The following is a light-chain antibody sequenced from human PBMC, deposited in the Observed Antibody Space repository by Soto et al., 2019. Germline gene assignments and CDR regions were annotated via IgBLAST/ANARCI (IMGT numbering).Light chain of an antibody. CDR3: QQYGSSHPYT. Sequence: EVVLTQSPGTLSLSPGERATLSCRASQSVSNNYFAWYQQKPGQAPRLLIFGSSDRATGIPDRFSGSGSGTDFTLTISRLEPEDFAVYYCQQYGSSHPYTFSQGTKLEIK. CDR2: GSS. J-gene: IGKJ2*01. V-gene: IGKV3-20*01. CDR1: QSVSNNY.